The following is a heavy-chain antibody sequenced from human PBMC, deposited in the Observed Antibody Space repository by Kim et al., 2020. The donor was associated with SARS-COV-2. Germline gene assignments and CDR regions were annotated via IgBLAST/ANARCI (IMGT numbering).Heavy chain of an antibody. Sequence: GGSLRLSCAASGFTFSSYSMNWVRQAPGKGLEWVSSISSSSSYIYYADSVKGRFTISRDNAKNSLYLQMNSLRAEDTAVYYCARDIITMVRGVIINPTWGAFDIWGQGTMVTVSS. CDR2: ISSSSSYI. J-gene: IGHJ3*02. D-gene: IGHD3-10*01. CDR1: GFTFSSYS. V-gene: IGHV3-21*01. CDR3: ARDIITMVRGVIINPTWGAFDI.